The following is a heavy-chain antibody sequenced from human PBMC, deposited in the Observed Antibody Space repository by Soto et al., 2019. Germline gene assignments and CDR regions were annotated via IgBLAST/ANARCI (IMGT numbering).Heavy chain of an antibody. Sequence: PGESLKISCKGSGYSFTSYWIGWVRQMPGKGLEWMGIIYPGDSDTRYSPSFQGQVTISADKSISTAYLQWSSLKASDTAMYYCARYDNYYDSSGYGPRSDAFDIWGQGTMVTVSS. D-gene: IGHD3-22*01. CDR2: IYPGDSDT. CDR1: GYSFTSYW. CDR3: ARYDNYYDSSGYGPRSDAFDI. V-gene: IGHV5-51*01. J-gene: IGHJ3*02.